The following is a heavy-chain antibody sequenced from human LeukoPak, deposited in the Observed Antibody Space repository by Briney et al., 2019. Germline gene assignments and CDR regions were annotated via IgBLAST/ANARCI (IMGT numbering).Heavy chain of an antibody. V-gene: IGHV1-2*02. Sequence: ASVKVSCKASGYTFTGYYMHWVRQAPGQGLEWMGWINPNSGGTNYAQKFQGRVTMTRDTSISTAYMELSRLRSDDTAVYYCARRVVPAARGGYYFDYWGQGTLVTVSS. D-gene: IGHD2-2*01. CDR2: INPNSGGT. CDR1: GYTFTGYY. CDR3: ARRVVPAARGGYYFDY. J-gene: IGHJ4*02.